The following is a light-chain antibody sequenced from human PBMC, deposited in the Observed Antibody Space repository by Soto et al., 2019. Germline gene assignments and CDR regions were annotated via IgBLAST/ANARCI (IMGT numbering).Light chain of an antibody. V-gene: IGKV3-20*01. CDR1: QSVSSYS. J-gene: IGKJ1*01. CDR3: HYGNSPPWT. CDR2: GAS. Sequence: VLTLSPGTLSLSPVERATLSCRASQSVSSYSLAWYQQKPGQAPRLLIGGASSRATGIPDRFSGSGSGTDFTLTITRLEPEDFAVYYCHYGNSPPWTFGQGTRWIS.